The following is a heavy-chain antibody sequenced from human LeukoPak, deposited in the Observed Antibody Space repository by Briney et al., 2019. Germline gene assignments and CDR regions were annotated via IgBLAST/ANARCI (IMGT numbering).Heavy chain of an antibody. V-gene: IGHV3-73*01. CDR3: TYGGGSQVVGMPWGYYGMDV. Sequence: GGSLRLSCAASWFTFSGSAMHWVRQASGKGLEWVGRIRSKANSYATAYAASVKGRFTISRDDSKNTAYLQMNSLKTEDTAVYYCTYGGGSQVVGMPWGYYGMDVWGQGTTVTVSS. D-gene: IGHD2-2*01. CDR2: IRSKANSYAT. J-gene: IGHJ6*02. CDR1: WFTFSGSA.